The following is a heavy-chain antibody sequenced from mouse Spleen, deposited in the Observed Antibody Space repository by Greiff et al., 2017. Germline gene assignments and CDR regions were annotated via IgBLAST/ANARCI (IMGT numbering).Heavy chain of an antibody. CDR2: INPSTGGT. Sequence: VQLQQSGPELVKPGASVKISCKASGYSFTGYYMNWVKQSPEKSLEWIGEINPSTGGTTYNQKFKAKATLTVDKSSSTAYMQLKSLTSEDSAVYYCARRGLPWYFDVWGAGTTVTVSS. D-gene: IGHD3-1*01. J-gene: IGHJ1*01. V-gene: IGHV1-42*01. CDR3: ARRGLPWYFDV. CDR1: GYSFTGYY.